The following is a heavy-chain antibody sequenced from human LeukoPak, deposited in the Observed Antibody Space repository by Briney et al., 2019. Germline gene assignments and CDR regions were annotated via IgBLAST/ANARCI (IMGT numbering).Heavy chain of an antibody. CDR3: ARGPYYVSLFDP. D-gene: IGHD2/OR15-2a*01. CDR2: IYYSGST. V-gene: IGHV4-39*07. CDR1: GGSISSSSYY. J-gene: IGHJ5*02. Sequence: SETLSLTCTVSGGSISSSSYYWGWIRQPPGKGLEWIGSIYYSGSTYYNPSLKSRVTISVDTSKNQFSLKLSSVTAADTAVYYCARGPYYVSLFDPWGQGTLVTVSS.